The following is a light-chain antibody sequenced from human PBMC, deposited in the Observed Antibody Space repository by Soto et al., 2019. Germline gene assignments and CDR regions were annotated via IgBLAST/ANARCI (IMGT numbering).Light chain of an antibody. J-gene: IGKJ1*01. Sequence: EIVLTQSPGSLSLSPGERATLSCRASQSVSSTFFAWYQQRPGQAPRLLMYDASSRATGNPERFSGSGSGTDFTLTISRLEPEDFAVYYCQQFDSSVTFGQGTKVEIK. CDR2: DAS. CDR1: QSVSSTF. CDR3: QQFDSSVT. V-gene: IGKV3-20*01.